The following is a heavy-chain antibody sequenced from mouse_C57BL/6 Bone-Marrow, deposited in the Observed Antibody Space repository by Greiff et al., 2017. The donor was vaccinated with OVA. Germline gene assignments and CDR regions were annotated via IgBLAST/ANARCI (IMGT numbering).Heavy chain of an antibody. J-gene: IGHJ1*03. V-gene: IGHV1-80*01. CDR2: IYPGDGDT. CDR1: GYAFSSYW. D-gene: IGHD1-1*01. CDR3: ARSYYPYWYFDV. Sequence: VQLVESGAELVKPGASVKISCKASGYAFSSYWMNWVKQRPGKGLEWIGQIYPGDGDTTYNGKFKGKATLTADKSSSTAYMQLSSLTSEDSAVYFCARSYYPYWYFDVWGTGTTVTVSS.